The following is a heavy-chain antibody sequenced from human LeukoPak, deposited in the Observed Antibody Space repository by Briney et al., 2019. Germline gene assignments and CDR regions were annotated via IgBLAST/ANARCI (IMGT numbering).Heavy chain of an antibody. V-gene: IGHV1-2*02. J-gene: IGHJ5*02. CDR1: GYTSTGYY. D-gene: IGHD2-15*01. CDR3: ARVVYCSGGSCRGWFDP. CDR2: INPNSGGT. Sequence: ASVKVSCKASGYTSTGYYMHWVRQAPGQGLEWMGWINPNSGGTNYAQKFQGRVTMTRDTSISTAYMELSRLRSDDTAVYYCARVVYCSGGSCRGWFDPWGQGTLVTVSS.